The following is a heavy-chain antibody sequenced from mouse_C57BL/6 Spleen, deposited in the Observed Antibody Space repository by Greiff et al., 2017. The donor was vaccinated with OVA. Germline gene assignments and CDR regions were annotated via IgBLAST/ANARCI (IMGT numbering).Heavy chain of an antibody. D-gene: IGHD1-1*01. CDR2: IDPNSGGT. J-gene: IGHJ2*01. CDR3: ARGDYYGSSPYYFDY. V-gene: IGHV1-72*01. CDR1: GYTFTSYW. Sequence: QVQLQQPGAELVQPGASVKLSCKASGYTFTSYWMHWVKQRPGRGLEWIGRIDPNSGGTKYNEKFKSKATLTVDKPSSTANMQLSSLTSEDSAVYYCARGDYYGSSPYYFDYWGQGTTLTVSA.